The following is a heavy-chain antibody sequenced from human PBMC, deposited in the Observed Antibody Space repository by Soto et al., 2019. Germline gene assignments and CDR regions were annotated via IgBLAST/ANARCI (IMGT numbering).Heavy chain of an antibody. CDR3: ATDPYPVVVVPAANGMDV. CDR2: ISGSGGTR. Sequence: EVQLLESGGGLIQPGGSLRLSCAASGLTFSRYAMNWVRQAPGKGLEWVSVISGSGGTRYYADSVKGRFTISRDNSKGILYLQMNSLRADDSAVYYCATDPYPVVVVPAANGMDVWGQGTTVTVSS. J-gene: IGHJ6*02. V-gene: IGHV3-23*01. CDR1: GLTFSRYA. D-gene: IGHD2-2*01.